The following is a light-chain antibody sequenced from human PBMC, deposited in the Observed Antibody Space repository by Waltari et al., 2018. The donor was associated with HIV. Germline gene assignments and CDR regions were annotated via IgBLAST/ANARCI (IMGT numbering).Light chain of an antibody. J-gene: IGKJ4*01. CDR2: GAS. CDR3: QQYNNWRRT. Sequence: EIVMTQSPATLSVSTGERATLSCRASQSVSTNLAWYQQIPGQAPRLLIYGASTRASGIPVRFSGSGSGTEFTLTISSLQSEDFAVYYCQQYNNWRRTFGGGTKVEIK. V-gene: IGKV3-15*01. CDR1: QSVSTN.